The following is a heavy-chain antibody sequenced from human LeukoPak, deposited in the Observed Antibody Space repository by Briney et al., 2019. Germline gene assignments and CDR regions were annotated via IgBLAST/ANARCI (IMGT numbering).Heavy chain of an antibody. CDR1: GGSISSYY. CDR3: ARDNQLFDYYGMDV. Sequence: PSETLSLTCTVSGGSISSYYWSWIRQPPGKGLEWIGYIYYSGSTNYNPSLKGRVTISVDTSKNQFSLKLSSVTAADTAVYYCARDNQLFDYYGMDVWGQGTTATVSS. V-gene: IGHV4-59*01. J-gene: IGHJ6*02. D-gene: IGHD2-21*01. CDR2: IYYSGST.